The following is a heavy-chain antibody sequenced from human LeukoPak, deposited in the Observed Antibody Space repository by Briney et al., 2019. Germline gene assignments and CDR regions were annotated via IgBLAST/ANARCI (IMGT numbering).Heavy chain of an antibody. CDR3: ARGRERGYYPFDY. J-gene: IGHJ4*02. CDR2: IYYSDHT. V-gene: IGHV4-59*01. D-gene: IGHD3-3*01. Sequence: SETLSLTCTVSGGSISSYSWSRIRQPPGKGLEWIGYIYYSDHTNYNPSLKSRVTMSVDTSKNQFSLKLTSVTAADTAVYYCARGRERGYYPFDYWGQGILVTVSS. CDR1: GGSISSYS.